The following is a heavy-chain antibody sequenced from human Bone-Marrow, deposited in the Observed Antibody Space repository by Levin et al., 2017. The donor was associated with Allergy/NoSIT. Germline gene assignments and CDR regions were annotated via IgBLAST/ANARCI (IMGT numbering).Heavy chain of an antibody. J-gene: IGHJ4*02. CDR1: GFTDSSNY. CDR3: ARDGGVQVGGDY. D-gene: IGHD2-8*02. CDR2: IYSEGTT. Sequence: GESLKISCVASGFTDSSNYMRWVRQAPGKGLEWVSLIYSEGTTDYADSVKGRFTISRDKSKNTLYLQMNSLRVEDTAVYYCARDGGVQVGGDYVGQGTLVTVSS. V-gene: IGHV3-66*01.